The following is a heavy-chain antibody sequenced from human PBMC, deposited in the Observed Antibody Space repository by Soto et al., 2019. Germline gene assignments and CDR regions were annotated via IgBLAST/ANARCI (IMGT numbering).Heavy chain of an antibody. V-gene: IGHV3-7*05. CDR2: IKQDGSEK. J-gene: IGHJ6*02. CDR1: GFTFSSYW. CDR3: ARVMVYAPLAIDYYYYYGMDV. Sequence: EAQLVESGGGLVQPGGSLRLSCAASGFTFSSYWMSWVRQAPGKGLEWVANIKQDGSEKYYVDSVKGRFTISRDNAKNSLYLQMNSLRAEDTAVYYCARVMVYAPLAIDYYYYYGMDVWGQGTTVTVSS. D-gene: IGHD2-8*01.